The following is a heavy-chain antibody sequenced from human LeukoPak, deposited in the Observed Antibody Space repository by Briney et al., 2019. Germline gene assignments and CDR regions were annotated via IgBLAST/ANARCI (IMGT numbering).Heavy chain of an antibody. CDR3: ARVTELVLRAFDI. CDR2: MNPKSGNT. V-gene: IGHV1-8*02. J-gene: IGHJ3*02. Sequence: ASVKVSCKASGGTFSSYAINWVRQATGQGLEWMGWMNPKSGNTGSAQRFQGRVTMTTDTSTSTAYMELRSLRSDDTAVYYCARVTELVLRAFDIWGQGTMVTVSS. CDR1: GGTFSSYA. D-gene: IGHD6-13*01.